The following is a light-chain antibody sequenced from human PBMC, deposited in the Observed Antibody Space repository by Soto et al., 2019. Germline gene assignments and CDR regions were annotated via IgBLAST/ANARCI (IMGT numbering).Light chain of an antibody. Sequence: IHSTHSPSTLSASLAYRVTISCRASQSISRSLAWYQQKPGKAPKLLIYDASSLESGVPSRFSGSGSGTEFTLTISSLQPDDFATYYCQQYNTYPWTFGQGTKVDIK. V-gene: IGKV1-5*01. CDR3: QQYNTYPWT. CDR1: QSISRS. CDR2: DAS. J-gene: IGKJ1*01.